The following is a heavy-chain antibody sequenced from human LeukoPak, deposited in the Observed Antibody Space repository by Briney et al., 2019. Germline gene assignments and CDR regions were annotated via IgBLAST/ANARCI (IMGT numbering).Heavy chain of an antibody. Sequence: SETLSLTCTVSGGSISSSSYYWGWIRQPPGKGLEWIGSIYFIGITYYNPSLKSRITISVDTSKNQLSLKLNSVIAADTAVYYCARVRSITMVRGVIITAYYFDYWGQGTLVTVSS. V-gene: IGHV4-39*07. CDR3: ARVRSITMVRGVIITAYYFDY. CDR1: GGSISSSSYY. CDR2: IYFIGIT. D-gene: IGHD3-10*01. J-gene: IGHJ4*02.